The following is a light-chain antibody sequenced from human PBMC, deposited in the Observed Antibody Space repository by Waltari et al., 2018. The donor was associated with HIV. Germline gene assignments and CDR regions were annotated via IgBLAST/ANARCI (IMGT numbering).Light chain of an antibody. Sequence: EIVMTQSPATLSVSPGERATLSCRASQSVATNLARYQQKPGQAPRLLIYGASTRATGIPARFSGSGSGTEFTLTITSLQSEDFEVYYCQQYNSWPLTFGGGTKVEIK. CDR2: GAS. V-gene: IGKV3-15*01. J-gene: IGKJ4*01. CDR3: QQYNSWPLT. CDR1: QSVATN.